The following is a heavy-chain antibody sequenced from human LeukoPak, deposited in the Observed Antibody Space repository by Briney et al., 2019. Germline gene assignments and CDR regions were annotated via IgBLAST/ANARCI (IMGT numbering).Heavy chain of an antibody. Sequence: GGSLRLSCAASGFTVRNNYMSWVRQAPGKGLEWVSVIYADGRTYYADSVKGRFTISRDNSKNTAHLQMHSLRAEDTAVYYCARFVGLGPITNYFDYWGQGTLATVSS. V-gene: IGHV3-53*01. CDR3: ARFVGLGPITNYFDY. D-gene: IGHD3-3*01. J-gene: IGHJ4*02. CDR1: GFTVRNNY. CDR2: IYADGRT.